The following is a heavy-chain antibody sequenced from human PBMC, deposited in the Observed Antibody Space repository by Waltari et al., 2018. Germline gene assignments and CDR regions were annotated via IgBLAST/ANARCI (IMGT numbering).Heavy chain of an antibody. V-gene: IGHV1-2*06. CDR2: INPNSGGT. CDR3: ATRELATSLDWYFDL. Sequence: QVQLVQSGAEVKKPGASVKVSCKASGYTFTGYYMHWVRQAPGQGLEWMGRINPNSGGTNYAQKFQGRVTITADESTSTAYMELSSLRSEDTAVYYCATRELATSLDWYFDLWGRGTLVTVSS. J-gene: IGHJ2*01. D-gene: IGHD5-12*01. CDR1: GYTFTGYY.